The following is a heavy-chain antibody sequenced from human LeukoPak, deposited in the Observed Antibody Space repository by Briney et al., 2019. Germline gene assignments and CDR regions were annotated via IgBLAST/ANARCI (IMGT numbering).Heavy chain of an antibody. CDR1: GFTFSSYA. CDR2: ISGSGGST. J-gene: IGHJ4*02. Sequence: GGSLRLSCAASGFTFSSYAMSWVRQAPGKGLEWVSAISGSGGSTYYADSVKGRFTISRDNSKNTLYLQMNSLRAEDTAVYYCAKDMGLRFLEWLSFDYWGQGTLVTVSS. D-gene: IGHD3-3*01. CDR3: AKDMGLRFLEWLSFDY. V-gene: IGHV3-23*01.